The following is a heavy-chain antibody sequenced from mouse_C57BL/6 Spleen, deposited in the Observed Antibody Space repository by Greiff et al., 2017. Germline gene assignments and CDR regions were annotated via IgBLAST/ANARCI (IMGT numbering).Heavy chain of an antibody. Sequence: QVQLQQPGTELVKPGASVKLSCKASGYTFTSYWMHWVKQRSGQGLEWIGNINPSNGGTNYNEKFKSKATLTVDKSSSTAYMQLRSLTSEDSAVYYCARSMEGIYDNYELFDYWGQGTTLTVSS. D-gene: IGHD2-1*01. V-gene: IGHV1-53*01. CDR3: ARSMEGIYDNYELFDY. J-gene: IGHJ2*01. CDR1: GYTFTSYW. CDR2: INPSNGGT.